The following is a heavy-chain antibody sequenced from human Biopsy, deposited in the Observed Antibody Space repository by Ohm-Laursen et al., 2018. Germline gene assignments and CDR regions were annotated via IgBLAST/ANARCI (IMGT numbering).Heavy chain of an antibody. CDR3: ARLGSGDYFPTFFDF. CDR2: IFYSANT. CDR1: GVSINGGRYY. Sequence: SDTLSLTCAVSGVSINGGRYYWNWIRHHPGKGLEWIGNIFYSANTYYNPSLKSRVTISVDTSKNQFSLKLSSVTAADTAVYYCARLGSGDYFPTFFDFWGQEALVTVSS. V-gene: IGHV4-31*11. J-gene: IGHJ4*02. D-gene: IGHD5-12*01.